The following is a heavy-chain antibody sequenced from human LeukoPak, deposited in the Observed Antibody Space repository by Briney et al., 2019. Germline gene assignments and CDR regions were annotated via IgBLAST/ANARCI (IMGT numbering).Heavy chain of an antibody. CDR2: VYNSGST. V-gene: IGHV4-59*01. J-gene: IGHJ5*02. Sequence: SETLSLTCTVSGGSISSDYCSWLRQPPGKRLEWIGYVYNSGSTNYNPSLKSRVTISIDRSKNQFSLKLSSVTAEDMPVYYCARERRLFMIFVGSFDPWGQGTLVTVSS. D-gene: IGHD3/OR15-3a*01. CDR3: ARERRLFMIFVGSFDP. CDR1: GGSISSDY.